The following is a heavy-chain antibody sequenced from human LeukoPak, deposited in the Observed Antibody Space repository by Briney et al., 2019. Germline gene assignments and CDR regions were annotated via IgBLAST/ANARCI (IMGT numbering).Heavy chain of an antibody. CDR2: IKQDGSEK. V-gene: IGHV3-7*03. Sequence: GGSLRLSCAASGFTFSSYWMSWVRQAPGKGLEWVANIKQDGSEKYYVDSVKGRFTISRDNAKNSLYLQMNSLRAEDTAVYYCARDPGSDSSGWSEYFQHWGQGTLVTVSS. CDR1: GFTFSSYW. CDR3: ARDPGSDSSGWSEYFQH. J-gene: IGHJ1*01. D-gene: IGHD6-19*01.